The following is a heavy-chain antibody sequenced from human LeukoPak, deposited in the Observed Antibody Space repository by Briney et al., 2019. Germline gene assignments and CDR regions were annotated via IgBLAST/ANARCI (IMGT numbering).Heavy chain of an antibody. D-gene: IGHD2-8*02. CDR3: ARVPCTGGSCKPYYYYGMDV. CDR1: GFTFGTYG. Sequence: GGSLRLSCAASGFTFGTYGMHWVRQAPGKGLEWVAIIRYDGSDKYYADSVKGRFTISRDNSKNTMYLQMSSLRAEDTAMYFCARVPCTGGSCKPYYYYGMDVWGQGTTVTVS. CDR2: IRYDGSDK. V-gene: IGHV3-30*02. J-gene: IGHJ6*02.